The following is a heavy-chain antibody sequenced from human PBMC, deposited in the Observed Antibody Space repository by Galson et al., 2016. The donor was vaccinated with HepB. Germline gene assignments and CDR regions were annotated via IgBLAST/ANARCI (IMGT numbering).Heavy chain of an antibody. V-gene: IGHV3-15*01. Sequence: SLRLSCAASRFTFINAWMTWVRQAPGKGLEWVGRIRSKADGGKIDYAAPVKGRFTIPRDDSKKTLYLQMNSLKTEDTSVYYCTTELLVNGFDIWGQGTLVTVSS. D-gene: IGHD3-10*01. J-gene: IGHJ3*02. CDR3: TTELLVNGFDI. CDR1: RFTFINAW. CDR2: IRSKADGGKI.